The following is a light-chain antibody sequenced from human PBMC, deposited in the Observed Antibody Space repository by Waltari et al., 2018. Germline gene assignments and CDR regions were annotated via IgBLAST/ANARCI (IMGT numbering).Light chain of an antibody. CDR1: QSVGRS. J-gene: IGKJ1*01. V-gene: IGKV3-20*01. Sequence: ETVLTQSPGTLSLSPGDGATLSCRASQSVGRSLVWYQQTPGRAPMLLIYGASIRATGIPDRFTGSGSGTDFSLTISRLEPEDSAVYYCQMYVRLPVTFGQGTKVEI. CDR3: QMYVRLPVT. CDR2: GAS.